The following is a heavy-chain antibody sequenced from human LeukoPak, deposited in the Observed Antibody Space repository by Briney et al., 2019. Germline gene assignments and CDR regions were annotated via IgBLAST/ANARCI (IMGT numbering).Heavy chain of an antibody. CDR3: AKDSPQANRNDYVWGSYRYSPNAEYFQH. CDR2: ISYDGSNK. V-gene: IGHV3-30*04. J-gene: IGHJ1*01. CDR1: GFTFSSYA. D-gene: IGHD3-16*02. Sequence: PGGSLRLSCAASGFTFSSYAMHWVRQAPGKGLEWVAVISYDGSNKYYADSVKGRFTISRDNSKNTLYLQMNSLRAEDTAVYYCAKDSPQANRNDYVWGSYRYSPNAEYFQHWGQGTLVTVSS.